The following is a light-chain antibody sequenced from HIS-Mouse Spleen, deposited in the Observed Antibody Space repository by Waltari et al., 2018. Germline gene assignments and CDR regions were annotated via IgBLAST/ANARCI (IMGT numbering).Light chain of an antibody. CDR3: YSTDSSGNHRV. V-gene: IGLV3-10*01. CDR1: ALPKKY. Sequence: SYELTQPPSVSVSPGQTARITCSGDALPKKYAYWYQQKSGQATVLVIYKDSKRPSGIAERFAGSSSGTMATLTISGAQVEDEADYYCYSTDSSGNHRVFGGGTKLTVL. CDR2: KDS. J-gene: IGLJ2*01.